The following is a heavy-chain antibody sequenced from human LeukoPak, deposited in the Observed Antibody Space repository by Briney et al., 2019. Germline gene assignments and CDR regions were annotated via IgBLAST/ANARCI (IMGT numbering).Heavy chain of an antibody. CDR2: IYPGDSDT. J-gene: IGHJ4*02. CDR3: ARHAPELSGRYSPSFEL. Sequence: GESLKISCKGSGYVFTNYWIGWVRQMPGKGLEWMGIIYPGDSDTIYSPSFQGQVTISADKSISAAYVQWRSLKASDAAMYYCARHAPELSGRYSPSFELWGQGTLVTVSS. CDR1: GYVFTNYW. V-gene: IGHV5-51*01. D-gene: IGHD1-26*01.